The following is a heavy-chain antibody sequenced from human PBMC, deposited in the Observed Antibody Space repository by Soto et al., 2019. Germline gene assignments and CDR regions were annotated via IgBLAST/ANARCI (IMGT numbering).Heavy chain of an antibody. CDR1: GFTFSIYA. J-gene: IGHJ4*02. CDR2: ISASGGNT. CDR3: ATRIVPAAPLEY. V-gene: IGHV3-23*01. Sequence: EVQLLESGGGLVQPGGSLRLSCAASGFTFSIYAMSWVRQTPGKGLEWVSTISASGGNTYYADYVKGRFTISRDNSKNTLYLQLNSLRDEDTAVYYCATRIVPAAPLEYWGQGAMVTVSS. D-gene: IGHD2-2*01.